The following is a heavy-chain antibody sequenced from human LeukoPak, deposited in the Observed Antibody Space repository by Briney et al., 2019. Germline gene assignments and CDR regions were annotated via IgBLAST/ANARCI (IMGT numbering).Heavy chain of an antibody. V-gene: IGHV4-30-2*01. J-gene: IGHJ4*02. CDR1: GGSISSGGYY. CDR2: IYHSGST. Sequence: PSETLSLTCTVSGGSISSGGYYWSWIRQPPGKGLEWIGYIYHSGSTYYNPSLKSRVTISVDRSKNQFSLKLSSVTAADTAVYYCALGLEKIQLLYLRYWGQGTLVTVSS. D-gene: IGHD2-2*02. CDR3: ALGLEKIQLLYLRY.